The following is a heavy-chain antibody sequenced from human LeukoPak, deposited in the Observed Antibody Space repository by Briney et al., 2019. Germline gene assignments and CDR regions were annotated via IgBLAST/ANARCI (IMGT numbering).Heavy chain of an antibody. Sequence: GASVKVSCKASGYTFTGYYMHWVRQAPGQGLEWMGIINPSGGSTSYAQKFQGRVTMTRDTSTSTVYMELSSLRSEDTAVYYCARDRGRITIFGVVENWFDPWGQGTLVTVSS. D-gene: IGHD3-3*01. J-gene: IGHJ5*02. V-gene: IGHV1-46*01. CDR3: ARDRGRITIFGVVENWFDP. CDR1: GYTFTGYY. CDR2: INPSGGST.